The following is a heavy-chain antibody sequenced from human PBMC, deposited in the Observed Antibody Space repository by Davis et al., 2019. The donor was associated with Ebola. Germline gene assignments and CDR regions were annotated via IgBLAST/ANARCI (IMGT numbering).Heavy chain of an antibody. CDR3: ARDGGGYDFWSGYISLYYYYGMDV. V-gene: IGHV3-33*08. CDR1: GFTFSTYS. Sequence: GGSLRLSCAASGFTFSTYSMNWVRQAPGKGLEWVAVIWYDGSNKYYADSVKGRFTISRDNSKNTLYLQMNSLRAEDTAVYYCARDGGGYDFWSGYISLYYYYGMDVWGQGTTVTVSS. J-gene: IGHJ6*02. D-gene: IGHD3-3*01. CDR2: IWYDGSNK.